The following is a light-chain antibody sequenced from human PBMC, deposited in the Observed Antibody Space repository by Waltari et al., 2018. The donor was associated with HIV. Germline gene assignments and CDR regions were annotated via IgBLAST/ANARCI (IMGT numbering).Light chain of an antibody. CDR3: MQGLQTPWT. CDR1: QSLCHTNGYHY. CDR2: MAS. V-gene: IGKV2-28*01. J-gene: IGKJ1*01. Sequence: DSVMPQSPLPLPVTPGEPASITCRSSQSLCHTNGYHYLDCYVQKPGQSPQVLIYMASSRASGVPDRFSSSGSGTDFTLKISRVEAEDVGVSYCMQGLQTPWTFGQGTKVEIK.